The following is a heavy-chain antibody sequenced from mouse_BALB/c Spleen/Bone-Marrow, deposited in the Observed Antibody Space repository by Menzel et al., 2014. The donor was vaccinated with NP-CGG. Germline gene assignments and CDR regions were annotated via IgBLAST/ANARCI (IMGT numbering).Heavy chain of an antibody. J-gene: IGHJ4*01. V-gene: IGHV5-17*02. D-gene: IGHD2-4*01. CDR1: GFTFSSFG. CDR2: ISNGSSTI. Sequence: EVKLVESGGGLVQPGGSRKLSCAASGFTFSSFGMRWVRQAPEKGLEWVAYISNGSSTIYYADTVKGRSTISRDNPKNTLFLQMTSLRSEDTAMYYCARKGAMITHYYAMDYWGQGTSVTVSS. CDR3: ARKGAMITHYYAMDY.